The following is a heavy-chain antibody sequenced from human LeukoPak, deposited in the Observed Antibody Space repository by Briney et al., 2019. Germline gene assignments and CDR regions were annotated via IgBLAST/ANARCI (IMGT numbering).Heavy chain of an antibody. D-gene: IGHD3-10*01. CDR2: INPIGGST. V-gene: IGHV1-46*01. CDR1: GYTFTRYY. Sequence: ASVKVSCKASGYTFTRYYIHWVLQAPGQGHEWMGLINPIGGSTNYAQKFQGRVTMTRDTSTSTVYMELSSLRSEDTAVYYCARGPSITMVRGGQWYYYMDVWGKGTTVTISS. J-gene: IGHJ6*03. CDR3: ARGPSITMVRGGQWYYYMDV.